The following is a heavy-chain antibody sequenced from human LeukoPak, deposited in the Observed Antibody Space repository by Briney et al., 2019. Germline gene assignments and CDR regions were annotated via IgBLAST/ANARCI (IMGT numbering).Heavy chain of an antibody. V-gene: IGHV3-9*01. J-gene: IGHJ4*02. CDR1: GFTFDDYA. CDR3: TKGYKSYYGSGTLLED. CDR2: ISWNSAGI. Sequence: PGRSLRHSCAASGFTFDDYAMHWVRQAPGKGLEWVSGISWNSAGIGYADSVKGRFTISRDNAKNSLYLKMSSLRAEDTALYYCTKGYKSYYGSGTLLEDWGQGTLVTVSS. D-gene: IGHD3-10*01.